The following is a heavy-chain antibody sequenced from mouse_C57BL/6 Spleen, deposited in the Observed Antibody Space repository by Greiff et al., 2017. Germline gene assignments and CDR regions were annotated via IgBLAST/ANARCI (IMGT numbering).Heavy chain of an antibody. CDR2: IDPNSGGT. J-gene: IGHJ2*01. V-gene: IGHV1-72*01. Sequence: QVQLKQPGAELVKPGASVKLSCKASGYTFTSYWMHWVKQRPGRGLEWIGRIDPNSGGTKYNEKFKSKATLTVDEPSSTAYMQISSLTSEDSAVDYCARGANWDVGDYWGQGTTLTVSS. CDR1: GYTFTSYW. D-gene: IGHD4-1*01. CDR3: ARGANWDVGDY.